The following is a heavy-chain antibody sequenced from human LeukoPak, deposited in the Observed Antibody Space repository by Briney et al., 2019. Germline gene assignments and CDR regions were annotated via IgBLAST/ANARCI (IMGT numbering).Heavy chain of an antibody. CDR3: ARSPLYYDYVWGSYRQGYFDY. CDR2: ISAYNGNT. J-gene: IGHJ4*02. D-gene: IGHD3-16*02. V-gene: IGHV1-18*01. Sequence: ASVKVCCKASGYTFTSYGISWVRQAPGQGLEWMGWISAYNGNTNYAQKLQGRVTMTTDTSTSTAYMELRSLRSDDTAMYYCARSPLYYDYVWGSYRQGYFDYWGQGTLVTVSS. CDR1: GYTFTSYG.